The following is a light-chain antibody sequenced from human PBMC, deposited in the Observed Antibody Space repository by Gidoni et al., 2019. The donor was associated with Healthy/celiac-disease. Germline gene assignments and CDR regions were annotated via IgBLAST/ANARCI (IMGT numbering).Light chain of an antibody. J-gene: IGKJ2*01. Sequence: DIQMTQSPPSLSASVGDRVTITCRASQSISSYLNWYQQKPGKAPKLLIYAASSLQSGVPSRFSGSGSGTDFTLTISSLQPEDFATYYCQQSYTPPVYTFGQGTKLEIK. CDR3: QQSYTPPVYT. CDR2: AAS. CDR1: QSISSY. V-gene: IGKV1-39*01.